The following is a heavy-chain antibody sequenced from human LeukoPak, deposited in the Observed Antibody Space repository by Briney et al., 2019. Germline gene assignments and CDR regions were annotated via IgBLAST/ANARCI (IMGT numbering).Heavy chain of an antibody. D-gene: IGHD6-13*01. CDR2: ICSSGGST. Sequence: QPGGSLRLSCAASGFTFSTYAMSWVRQAPGKGLEWVSAICSSGGSTYYADSVKGRFTISRDNSKNTLYLQMNSLRAEDTAVYYCAKYCGYSSSWYKLGFDYWGQETLVTVSS. CDR1: GFTFSTYA. J-gene: IGHJ4*02. CDR3: AKYCGYSSSWYKLGFDY. V-gene: IGHV3-23*01.